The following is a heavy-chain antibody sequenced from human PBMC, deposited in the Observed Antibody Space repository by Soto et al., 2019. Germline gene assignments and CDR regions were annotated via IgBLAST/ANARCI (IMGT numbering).Heavy chain of an antibody. Sequence: PSETLSLTCTVSGGSISTYYWNWIRQPPGKGLEWIGYIYYSGSTNYNPSLKSRVTISVDTSKNQFSLKLSSVTAADTAVYYCAREGLTGTIGLYYYYGMDVWGQGTTVTGSS. CDR2: IYYSGST. V-gene: IGHV4-59*01. J-gene: IGHJ6*02. CDR3: AREGLTGTIGLYYYYGMDV. CDR1: GGSISTYY. D-gene: IGHD1-7*01.